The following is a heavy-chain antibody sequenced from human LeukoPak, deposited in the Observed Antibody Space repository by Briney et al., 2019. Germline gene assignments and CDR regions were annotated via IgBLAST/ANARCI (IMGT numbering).Heavy chain of an antibody. CDR1: GFTFNIYA. V-gene: IGHV3-23*01. J-gene: IGHJ4*02. CDR3: AKLDGDSWLCDFDY. Sequence: PGGPLSLPCAASGFTFNIYATSWVPHARGKARECVSIISGSGDSTYYGDSVKGRFTISRDNSKNALYLEMNRLRGQYTSVLYCAKLDGDSWLCDFDYWGQGTLVTVSS. CDR2: ISGSGDST. D-gene: IGHD6-13*01.